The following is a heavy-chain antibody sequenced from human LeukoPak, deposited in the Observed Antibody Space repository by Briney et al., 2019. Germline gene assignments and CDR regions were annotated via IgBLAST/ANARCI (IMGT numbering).Heavy chain of an antibody. Sequence: TSETLSLTCTVSGGSISSYYWSWLRQPPGKGLEWIGYIYYSGSTNYNPSLKSRVTISVDTSKNQFSLKPSSVTAADTAVYYCARDLGGKPSWGQGTLVTVSS. J-gene: IGHJ5*02. CDR1: GGSISSYY. CDR2: IYYSGST. D-gene: IGHD3-16*01. CDR3: ARDLGGKPS. V-gene: IGHV4-59*01.